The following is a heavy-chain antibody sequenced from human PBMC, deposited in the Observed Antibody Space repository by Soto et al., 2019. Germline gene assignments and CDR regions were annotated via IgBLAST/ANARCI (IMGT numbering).Heavy chain of an antibody. V-gene: IGHV4-59*01. CDR3: ARGPTNTPTSIRGRGSWPNWFDP. J-gene: IGHJ5*02. Sequence: QVQLQESGPGLVKPSETLSLTCTVSGGSISSYYWSWIRQPPGKGLEWIGYIYYSGSTNYNPSLKSRVTISVDTSKNQFSLKLSSVTAADTAVYYCARGPTNTPTSIRGRGSWPNWFDPWGQGTLVTVSS. D-gene: IGHD6-13*01. CDR2: IYYSGST. CDR1: GGSISSYY.